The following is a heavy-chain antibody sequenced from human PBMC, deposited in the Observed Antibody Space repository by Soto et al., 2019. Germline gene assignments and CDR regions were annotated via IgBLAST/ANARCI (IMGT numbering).Heavy chain of an antibody. V-gene: IGHV3-23*01. Sequence: VGSLRLSCAASGFTFSSYAMSWVRQAPGKGLEWVSAISGSGGSTYYADSVKGRFTISRDNSKNTLYLQMNSLRAEDTAVYYCARQRYYYDSSGYYPIDYWGQGTLVTVSS. J-gene: IGHJ4*02. CDR1: GFTFSSYA. D-gene: IGHD3-22*01. CDR2: ISGSGGST. CDR3: ARQRYYYDSSGYYPIDY.